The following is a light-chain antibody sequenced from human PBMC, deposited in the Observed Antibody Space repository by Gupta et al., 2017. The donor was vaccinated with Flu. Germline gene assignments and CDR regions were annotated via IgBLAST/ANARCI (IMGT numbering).Light chain of an antibody. Sequence: QSVLTQPPSVSAAPGQKVTFSCSGSSSNIGINYVSWYQQLPGAAPNLLIYDNHKRPSGIPDRVTGSKSGTSATLGIXGXQTGEEXYYYCGTWDNSRSAMVFGGGTKLAVL. CDR2: DNH. CDR1: SSNIGINY. J-gene: IGLJ2*01. CDR3: GTWDNSRSAMV. V-gene: IGLV1-51*01.